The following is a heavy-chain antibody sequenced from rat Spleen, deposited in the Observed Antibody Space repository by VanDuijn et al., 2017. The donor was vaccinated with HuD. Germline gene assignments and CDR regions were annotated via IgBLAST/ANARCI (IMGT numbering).Heavy chain of an antibody. CDR2: ISSGGTT. Sequence: QVQLKESGPGLVQPSQTLSLTCTVSGFSLTNYTVSWVRQPPGKGLEWIAAISSGGTTYYNSALKSRLSISRDTSKSQGFLKMNSLQTEDTAMYFCARFGYYDGSYYLYFDYWGQGVMVTVSS. J-gene: IGHJ2*01. CDR1: GFSLTNYT. D-gene: IGHD1-12*02. CDR3: ARFGYYDGSYYLYFDY. V-gene: IGHV2-6*01.